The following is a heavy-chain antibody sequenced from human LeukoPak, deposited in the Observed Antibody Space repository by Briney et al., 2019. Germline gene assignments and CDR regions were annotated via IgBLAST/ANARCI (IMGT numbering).Heavy chain of an antibody. Sequence: ASVKVSCKASGYTFTSYGISWVRQAPGQGLEWMGWINPNSGGTNYAQKFQGRVTMTRDTSISTAYMELSRLRSDDTAVYYCARDFFQQLVLDYWGQGTLVTVSS. J-gene: IGHJ4*02. CDR3: ARDFFQQLVLDY. CDR2: INPNSGGT. D-gene: IGHD6-6*01. CDR1: GYTFTSYG. V-gene: IGHV1-2*02.